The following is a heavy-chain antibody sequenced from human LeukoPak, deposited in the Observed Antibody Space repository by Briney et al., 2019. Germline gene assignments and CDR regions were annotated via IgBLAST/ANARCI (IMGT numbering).Heavy chain of an antibody. Sequence: GGSLRLSCAASGFTLSSYAMSWVRQGPGKGLEWVSAISVSGNTYHADSVKGRFTISRDSYKNTLYLQMNSLRAEDTAVYFCARRGVDHYGSGTYYLMYYFDHWGQGALVTVSS. D-gene: IGHD3-10*01. V-gene: IGHV3-23*01. J-gene: IGHJ4*02. CDR3: ARRGVDHYGSGTYYLMYYFDH. CDR2: ISVSGNT. CDR1: GFTLSSYA.